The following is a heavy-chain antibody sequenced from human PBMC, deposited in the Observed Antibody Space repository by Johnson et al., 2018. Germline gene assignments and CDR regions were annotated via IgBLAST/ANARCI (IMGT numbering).Heavy chain of an antibody. CDR3: ASEMGIIRANYSQYGMDV. Sequence: QVQLQESGPGLVEPSEPLSLTCTVSGGSISSYYWSWIRQPPGKGLEWIGYIYYSGSTNYNPSLKSRVTISLDTSKNQFPLKLSSVTAAATAVYYWASEMGIIRANYSQYGMDVWGQGTTVTVSS. J-gene: IGHJ6*02. V-gene: IGHV4-59*01. CDR2: IYYSGST. D-gene: IGHD3-3*01. CDR1: GGSISSYY.